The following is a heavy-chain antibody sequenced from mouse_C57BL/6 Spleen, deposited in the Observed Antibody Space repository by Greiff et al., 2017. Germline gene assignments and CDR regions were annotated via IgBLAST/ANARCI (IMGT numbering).Heavy chain of an antibody. CDR2: IDPSDSYT. CDR3: ARRAGTSYFDV. D-gene: IGHD4-1*01. CDR1: GYTFTRYW. Sequence: QVQLQQPGAELVMPGASVKLSCKASGYTFTRYWMHWVKQRPGQGLEWIGEIDPSDSYTNYNQKFKGKSTLTVDKSSSTAYMQLSSLTSEDSAVYYCARRAGTSYFDVWGTGTTVTVSS. J-gene: IGHJ1*03. V-gene: IGHV1-69*01.